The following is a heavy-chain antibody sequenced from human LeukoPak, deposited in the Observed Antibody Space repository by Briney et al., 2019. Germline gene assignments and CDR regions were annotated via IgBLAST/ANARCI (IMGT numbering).Heavy chain of an antibody. J-gene: IGHJ4*02. V-gene: IGHV4-30-4*01. CDR1: GGSISSGDYY. Sequence: SETLSLTCTVSGGSISSGDYYWSWIRQPPGKGLEWIGYIYYSGSTYYNPSLKSRVTISVDTSKNQFSLKLSSVTAADTAVYYCAREKSFGSPPYFDYWGQGTLVTASS. CDR3: AREKSFGSPPYFDY. D-gene: IGHD1-26*01. CDR2: IYYSGST.